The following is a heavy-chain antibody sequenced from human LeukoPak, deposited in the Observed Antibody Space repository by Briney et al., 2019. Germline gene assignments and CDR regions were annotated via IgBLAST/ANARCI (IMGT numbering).Heavy chain of an antibody. J-gene: IGHJ3*02. CDR3: ARDSVVVNDDAFDI. CDR1: GYTFTGYY. V-gene: IGHV1-2*06. Sequence: ASVKVSCKASGYTFTGYYMRWVRQAPGQGLEWMGRINPNSGGTNYAQKFQGRVTMTRDTSISTAYMELSRLRSDDTAVYYCARDSVVVNDDAFDIWGQGTMVTVSS. D-gene: IGHD3-22*01. CDR2: INPNSGGT.